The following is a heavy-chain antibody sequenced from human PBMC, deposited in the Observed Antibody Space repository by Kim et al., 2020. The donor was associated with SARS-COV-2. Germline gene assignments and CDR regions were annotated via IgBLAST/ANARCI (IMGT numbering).Heavy chain of an antibody. CDR2: INHSGST. CDR1: GGSFSGYY. D-gene: IGHD3-10*01. V-gene: IGHV4-34*01. J-gene: IGHJ4*02. CDR3: ARASMVRTRDY. Sequence: SETLSLTCAVYGGSFSGYYWSWIRQPPGKGLEWIGEINHSGSTNYNPSLKSRVTISVDTSKNQFSLKLSSVTAADTAVYYCARASMVRTRDYWGQGTLVTVSS.